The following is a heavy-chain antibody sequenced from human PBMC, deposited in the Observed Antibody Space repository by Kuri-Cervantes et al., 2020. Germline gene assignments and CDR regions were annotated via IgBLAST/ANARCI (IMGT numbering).Heavy chain of an antibody. Sequence: SETLSLTCTVSAGSISSYYWSWIRQPPGKGLEWIGEINHSGSTNYNPSLKSRVTISVDTSKNQFSLKLSSVTAADTAVYYCVRHSTGWYHFDHWGHGTLVTVSS. V-gene: IGHV4-34*01. CDR2: INHSGST. J-gene: IGHJ4*01. CDR1: AGSISSYY. D-gene: IGHD6-19*01. CDR3: VRHSTGWYHFDH.